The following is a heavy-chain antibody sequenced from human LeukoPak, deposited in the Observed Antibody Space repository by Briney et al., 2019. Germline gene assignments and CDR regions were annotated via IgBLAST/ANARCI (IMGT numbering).Heavy chain of an antibody. V-gene: IGHV3-48*03. J-gene: IGHJ4*02. CDR1: GFTFSSYE. CDR3: ARGDFWSGYYYYFDY. Sequence: PGGSLRLSCAASGFTFSSYEMNWVRQAPGKGLEWVSYISSSDSTIYYADSVKGRFTISRDNAKNSLYLQMNSLRVEDTAVYYCARGDFWSGYYYYFDYWGQGTLVTVSS. CDR2: ISSSDSTI. D-gene: IGHD3-3*01.